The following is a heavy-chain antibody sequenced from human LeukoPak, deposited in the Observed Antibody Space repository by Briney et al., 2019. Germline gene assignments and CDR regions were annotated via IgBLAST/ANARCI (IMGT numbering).Heavy chain of an antibody. Sequence: SETLSLTCTVSGGSISSHYWSWIRPPPGKGLEWIGYIYYSGSTNYNPSLKSRDTISVDTSKNQFSLKLSSVTAADTAVYYCARECGPRMVRGHWFDPWGQGTLVTVSS. CDR3: ARECGPRMVRGHWFDP. CDR1: GGSISSHY. J-gene: IGHJ5*02. V-gene: IGHV4-59*11. D-gene: IGHD3-10*01. CDR2: IYYSGST.